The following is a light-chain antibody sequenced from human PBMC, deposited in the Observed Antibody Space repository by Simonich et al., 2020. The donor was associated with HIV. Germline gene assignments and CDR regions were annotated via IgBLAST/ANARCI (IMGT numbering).Light chain of an antibody. J-gene: IGKJ3*01. Sequence: EIVMTQSPATLSVSPGERATLSCRASQSVSSTLASYQQKPGQAPRLLMYAASSRATGIPDRFSGSGSGTDFTLTISRLEPEDFAVYYCQQYGSSPFTFGPGTKVDIK. CDR2: AAS. CDR3: QQYGSSPFT. CDR1: QSVSST. V-gene: IGKV3-20*01.